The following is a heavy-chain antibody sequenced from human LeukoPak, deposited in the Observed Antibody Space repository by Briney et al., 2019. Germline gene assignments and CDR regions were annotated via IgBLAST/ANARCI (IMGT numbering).Heavy chain of an antibody. D-gene: IGHD1-26*01. J-gene: IGHJ4*02. CDR2: ISGSGGST. CDR1: GFTFSSYA. V-gene: IGHV3-23*01. Sequence: GSLRLSCAASGFTFSSYAMSWVRQAPGEGLEWVSAISGSGGSTYYADSVKGRFTISRDNSKNTLYLQMNSLRAEDTAVYYCAKVRWELLLGYWGQGTLVTVSS. CDR3: AKVRWELLLGY.